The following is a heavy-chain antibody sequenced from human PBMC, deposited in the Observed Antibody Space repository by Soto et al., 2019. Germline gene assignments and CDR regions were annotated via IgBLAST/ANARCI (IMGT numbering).Heavy chain of an antibody. Sequence: QVQLVQSGAEVKKPGSSVKVSCKSSGGTFSSYAINWVRQAPGQGLEWVGGIIPLLGVPNYAQKCQGRVSISSGDSTTTAYMQLSSLSAEDTAVYYCARAYSSGWSGYFYYWDQGIPVTGSS. CDR2: IIPLLGVP. V-gene: IGHV1-69*05. CDR3: ARAYSSGWSGYFYY. CDR1: GGTFSSYA. J-gene: IGHJ4*02. D-gene: IGHD6-19*01.